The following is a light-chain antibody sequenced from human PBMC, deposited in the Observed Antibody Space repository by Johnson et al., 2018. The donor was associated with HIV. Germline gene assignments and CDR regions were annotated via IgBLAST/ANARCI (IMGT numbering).Light chain of an antibody. Sequence: QAMLTQPPSVSAAPGQKVTISCSGNGSKIENNYISWYQQFPERAPKLLIYDNTKRPSGIPDRFSGSKSDTSATLAITGLHTGDAADYYCGTWDSSLTAYVFGTGTKVTV. CDR2: DNT. CDR3: GTWDSSLTAYV. V-gene: IGLV1-51*01. J-gene: IGLJ1*01. CDR1: GSKIENNY.